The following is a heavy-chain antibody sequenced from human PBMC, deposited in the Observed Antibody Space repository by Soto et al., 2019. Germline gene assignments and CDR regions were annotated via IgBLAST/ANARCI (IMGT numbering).Heavy chain of an antibody. CDR2: IIPLFST. D-gene: IGHD3-22*01. V-gene: IGHV1-69*18. Sequence: QVQLVQSGAEVKKPGSSVKVSCKASGDTFRNYAFTWVRQAPGQGLEWMGTIIPLFSTRYAQKFKGRVTMTADESTSTVYIDLSSLKSDDTAVYYCARDPGIAVVVRGTSFEHWGQGTLVTVSS. CDR1: GDTFRNYA. J-gene: IGHJ4*02. CDR3: ARDPGIAVVVRGTSFEH.